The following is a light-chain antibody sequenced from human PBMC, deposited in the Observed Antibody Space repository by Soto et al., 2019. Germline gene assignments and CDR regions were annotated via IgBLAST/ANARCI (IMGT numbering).Light chain of an antibody. CDR3: QQYKHYVT. J-gene: IGKJ1*01. CDR2: DAS. CDR1: QSVSSW. V-gene: IGKV1-5*01. Sequence: DIQMTQSPSTLSASVGARVPITCRASQSVSSWLAWYPQNPGKAPKVLIYDASSMEIGVPSRFSGSGSGTEFSLTSSSLQPYDFATYYCQQYKHYVTFGQGTKVDI.